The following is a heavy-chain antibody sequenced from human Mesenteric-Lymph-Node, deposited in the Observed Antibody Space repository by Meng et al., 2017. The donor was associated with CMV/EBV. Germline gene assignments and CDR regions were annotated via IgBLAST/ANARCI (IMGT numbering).Heavy chain of an antibody. CDR1: GSSSTCSH. D-gene: IGHD3-10*01. J-gene: IGHJ4*02. V-gene: IGHV1-2*06. Sequence: KPSGSSSTCSHIHWVRQAPGLGLGWMARFTPDSGATDLAQKFQGRVTMTRDTSISTAYMEVTRLKSDDTAIYYCARDARDLGGSADYWGQGTLVTVSS. CDR2: FTPDSGAT. CDR3: ARDARDLGGSADY.